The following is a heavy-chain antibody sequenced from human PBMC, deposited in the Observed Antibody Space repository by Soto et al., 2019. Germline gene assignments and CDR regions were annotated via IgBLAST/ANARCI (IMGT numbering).Heavy chain of an antibody. CDR1: GGSISSGYYH. CDR3: ARASDCSSTSCYYYGMDV. CDR2: IYYSGST. D-gene: IGHD2-2*01. J-gene: IGHJ6*02. Sequence: KPSETLSLTCSVSGGSISSGYYHWSWIRQPPGKGLEWIGYIYYSGSTYYNPSLKSRVTISVDTSKNQFSLKLSSVTAADTAVYYCARASDCSSTSCYYYGMDVWGQGTTVTVSS. V-gene: IGHV4-30-4*01.